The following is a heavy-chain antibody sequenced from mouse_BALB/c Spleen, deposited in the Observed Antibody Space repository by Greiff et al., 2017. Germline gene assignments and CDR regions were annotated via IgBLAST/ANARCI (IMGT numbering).Heavy chain of an antibody. V-gene: IGHV1S81*02. D-gene: IGHD1-1*01. CDR2: INPSNGGT. Sequence: VQLQQSGAELVKPGASVKLSCKASGYTFTSYYMYWVKQRPGQGLEWIGEINPSNGGTNFNEKFKSKATLTVDKSSSTAYMQLSSLTSEDSAVYYCTRSFFYYGSSYGYWGQGTTLTVSS. J-gene: IGHJ2*01. CDR1: GYTFTSYY. CDR3: TRSFFYYGSSYGY.